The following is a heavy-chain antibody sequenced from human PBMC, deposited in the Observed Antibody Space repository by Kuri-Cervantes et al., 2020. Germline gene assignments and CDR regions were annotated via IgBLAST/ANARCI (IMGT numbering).Heavy chain of an antibody. Sequence: GESLKISCAASGFTFSSYGMHWVRQAPGKGLEWVAVIWYDGSNKYYADSVKGRFTISRDNSKNTLYLQMNSLRAEDTAVYYCAKDSSYSSGWWLFDYWGQGTLVTVSS. D-gene: IGHD6-19*01. CDR2: IWYDGSNK. CDR1: GFTFSSYG. CDR3: AKDSSYSSGWWLFDY. J-gene: IGHJ4*02. V-gene: IGHV3-30*02.